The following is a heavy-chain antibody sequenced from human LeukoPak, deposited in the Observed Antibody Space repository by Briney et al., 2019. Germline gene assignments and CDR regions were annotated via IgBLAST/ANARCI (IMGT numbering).Heavy chain of an antibody. V-gene: IGHV4-34*01. D-gene: IGHD2-15*01. J-gene: IGHJ2*01. Sequence: SETLSLTCAVYGGSFSGYYWSWTRQPPGKGLERIGEINHSGSTNYNPSLKSRVTISVDTSKNQFSLKLSSVTAADTAVYYCARFRPLGYCSGGSCYSVGWYFDLWGRGTLVTVSS. CDR3: ARFRPLGYCSGGSCYSVGWYFDL. CDR1: GGSFSGYY. CDR2: INHSGST.